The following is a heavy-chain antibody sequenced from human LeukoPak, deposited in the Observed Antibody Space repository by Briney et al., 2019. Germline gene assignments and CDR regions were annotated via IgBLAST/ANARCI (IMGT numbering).Heavy chain of an antibody. V-gene: IGHV4-4*07. J-gene: IGHJ5*02. CDR2: IYTSGST. CDR3: PRNLVYGSGGGGYSNTWFDP. D-gene: IGHD2-15*01. Sequence: PSETLSLTCTVSGGSISSFYWSWIRQPAGKGLEWIGRIYTSGSTNYNPSLKCRVTMSGDKPKNQFPLNLSSVTAADTAVFFCPRNLVYGSGGGGYSNTWFDPWGQGTLSPSPQ. CDR1: GGSISSFY.